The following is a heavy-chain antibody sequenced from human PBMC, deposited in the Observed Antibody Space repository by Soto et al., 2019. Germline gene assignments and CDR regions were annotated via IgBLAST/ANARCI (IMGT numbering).Heavy chain of an antibody. J-gene: IGHJ6*02. V-gene: IGHV1-46*01. CDR1: GYTFTSYY. CDR2: INPSGGST. Sequence: ASVKVSCKASGYTFTSYYMHWVRQAPGQGREWMGIINPSGGSTSYAQKFQGRVTMTRDTSTSTVYMELSSLRSEDTAVYYCARDPSRITLVRGVPYYYYVMDFWGQRTSDTGSS. CDR3: ARDPSRITLVRGVPYYYYVMDF. D-gene: IGHD3-10*01.